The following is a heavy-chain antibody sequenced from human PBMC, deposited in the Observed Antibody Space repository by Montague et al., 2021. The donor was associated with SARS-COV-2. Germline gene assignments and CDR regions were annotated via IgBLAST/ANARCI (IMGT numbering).Heavy chain of an antibody. V-gene: IGHV4-34*01. CDR2: INHSGST. Sequence: SETLSLTCAVYGGSLSGYYWSWIRQHPGKGLEWIGEINHSGSTNYNPSLKSRVTISVDTSKNQFSLKLSSVTAADTAVYYCARRGYSYYYYGMDVWGQGTTVTVSS. CDR1: GGSLSGYY. J-gene: IGHJ6*02. CDR3: ARRGYSYYYYGMDV. D-gene: IGHD5-24*01.